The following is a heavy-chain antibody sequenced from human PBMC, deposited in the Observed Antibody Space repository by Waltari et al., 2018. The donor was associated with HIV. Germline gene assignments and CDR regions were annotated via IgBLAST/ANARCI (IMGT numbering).Heavy chain of an antibody. D-gene: IGHD2-2*02. CDR2: IGSSGTTI. J-gene: IGHJ6*02. CDR1: GFTFSSYE. CDR3: ARVNQVLYYGMDV. V-gene: IGHV3-48*03. Sequence: EMQLVVSGGGLVQPGGSLRLSCVASGFTFSSYEMNWVRQVPGKGLEWISYIGSSGTTISYADSVKGRFTFSRDNAKKSLFLQMNSLRVEDTAVYWCARVNQVLYYGMDVWGQGTTVTVSS.